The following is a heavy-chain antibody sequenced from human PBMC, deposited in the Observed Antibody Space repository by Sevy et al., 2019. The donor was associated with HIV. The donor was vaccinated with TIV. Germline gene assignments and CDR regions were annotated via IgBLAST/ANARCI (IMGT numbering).Heavy chain of an antibody. CDR1: GFTFSSYT. CDR3: ARDLVGATSD. V-gene: IGHV3-30*04. Sequence: GGSLRLSCAGSGFTFSSYTMNWVRQAPGKGLEWVALIWDDGSDKYYADSVKGRFTISRDNSKNMLYLQMNSLRPEDTAVYYCARDLVGATSDWGQGTLVTVSS. CDR2: IWDDGSDK. D-gene: IGHD1-26*01. J-gene: IGHJ4*02.